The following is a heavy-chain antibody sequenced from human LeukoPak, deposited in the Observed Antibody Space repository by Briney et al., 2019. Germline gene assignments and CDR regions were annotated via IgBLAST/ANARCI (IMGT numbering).Heavy chain of an antibody. CDR2: VSYDGTNK. CDR1: GFTFSNAW. J-gene: IGHJ4*02. Sequence: GGSLRLSCAASGFTFSNAWMNWVRQAPGKGLEWVAVVSYDGTNKYYTDSVKGRFTISRDNSKSTLYLQMNSLRAEDTAVYYCVRSVQLWYPTLDYWGQGTLVTVSS. V-gene: IGHV3-30*03. D-gene: IGHD5-18*01. CDR3: VRSVQLWYPTLDY.